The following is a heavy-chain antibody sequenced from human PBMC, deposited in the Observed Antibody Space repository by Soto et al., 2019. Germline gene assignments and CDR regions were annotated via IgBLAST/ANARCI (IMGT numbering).Heavy chain of an antibody. J-gene: IGHJ6*02. CDR3: ARDGHYYYASRMDV. CDR1: GIPVSSNY. D-gene: IGHD3-10*01. V-gene: IGHV3-53*04. CDR2: LHSGGDT. Sequence: EVQLVESGGGLVQPGGSLRLCCAASGIPVSSNYMTWVRQAPGKGLEWVSVLHSGGDTYYANSVKGRFTISRHDSTNTLFLQMNSLTPEDTAVYYCARDGHYYYASRMDVWGQGTTVTVSS.